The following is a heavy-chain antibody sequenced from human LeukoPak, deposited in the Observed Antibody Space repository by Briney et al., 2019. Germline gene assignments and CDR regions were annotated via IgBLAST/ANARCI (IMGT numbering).Heavy chain of an antibody. CDR1: GFTFSSYG. CDR2: IWYDGSNK. D-gene: IGHD2-8*01. CDR3: ARDNGAPFFVIDY. Sequence: PGGSLRLSCAASGFTFSSYGMHWVRQAPGKGLEWVAVIWYDGSNKYYADSVKGRFTISRDNSKNTLYLQMNSLRAEDTAVYYCARDNGAPFFVIDYWGQGTLVTVSS. V-gene: IGHV3-33*01. J-gene: IGHJ4*02.